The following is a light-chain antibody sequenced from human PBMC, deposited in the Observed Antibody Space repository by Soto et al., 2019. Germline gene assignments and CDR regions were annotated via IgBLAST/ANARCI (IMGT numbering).Light chain of an antibody. CDR2: DAS. CDR3: QQYISYPYT. CDR1: QSISSW. V-gene: IGKV1-5*01. J-gene: IGKJ2*01. Sequence: DIQMTQSPSTLSASVGDRVTITCRASQSISSWLAWYQQKPGKAPKLLIYDASSLEGGVPSRSSASGSGTEFTLTISSLQPDDLATYYCQQYISYPYTFGQGTKVDIK.